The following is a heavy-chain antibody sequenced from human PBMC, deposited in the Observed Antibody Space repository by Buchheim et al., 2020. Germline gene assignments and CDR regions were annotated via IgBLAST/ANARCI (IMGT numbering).Heavy chain of an antibody. CDR1: GFTFSNAW. V-gene: IGHV3-15*04. CDR2: IESETYGATT. Sequence: EVQLVESGGGLVKPGGSLRLSCAASGFTFSNAWMSWVRQAPGKGLEWVGRIESETYGATTDYAAPVKGRFTISSVDSHNTVDLQMNSLRNEDTAVYYCTAKDTALAHWGQGT. J-gene: IGHJ4*02. CDR3: TAKDTALAH. D-gene: IGHD5-18*01.